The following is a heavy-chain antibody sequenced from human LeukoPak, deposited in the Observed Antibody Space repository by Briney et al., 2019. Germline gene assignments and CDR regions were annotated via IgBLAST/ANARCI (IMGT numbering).Heavy chain of an antibody. CDR2: ISSNGGST. V-gene: IGHV3-64*01. CDR3: ARVGIDTAMAADY. J-gene: IGHJ4*02. D-gene: IGHD5-18*01. CDR1: GFTFSSYA. Sequence: GGSLRLSCAASGFTFSSYAMHWVRQAPGKGLEYVSAISSNGGSTYYANSVKGRFTISRDNSKNTLYLQMGSLRAEDMAVYYCARVGIDTAMAADYWGQGTLVTVSS.